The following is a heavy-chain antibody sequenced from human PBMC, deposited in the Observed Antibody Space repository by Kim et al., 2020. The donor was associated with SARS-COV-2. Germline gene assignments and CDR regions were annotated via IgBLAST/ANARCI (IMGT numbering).Heavy chain of an antibody. D-gene: IGHD6-13*01. J-gene: IGHJ4*02. CDR2: IKQDGSEK. Sequence: GGALRLSCAASGFTFSSYWMSWVRQAPGKGLEWVANIKQDGSEKYYVDSVKGRFTISRDNAKNSLYLQMNSLRAEDTAVYYCARERKYWQQMVNDKVYYFDFWGQGTLVTFPS. V-gene: IGHV3-7*01. CDR3: ARERKYWQQMVNDKVYYFDF. CDR1: GFTFSSYW.